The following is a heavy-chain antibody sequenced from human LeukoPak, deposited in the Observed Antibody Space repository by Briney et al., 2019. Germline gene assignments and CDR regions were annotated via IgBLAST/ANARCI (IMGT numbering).Heavy chain of an antibody. CDR2: IYYSGST. CDR1: GGSISSYY. CDR3: AREFDPLLFPPIYGMDV. D-gene: IGHD3-10*01. V-gene: IGHV4-59*01. Sequence: SETLSLTCTVSGGSISSYYWSWIRQPPGKGLEWIGYIYYSGSTNYNPSLKSRVTISVDTSKNQFSLKLSSVTAADTAVYYCAREFDPLLFPPIYGMDVWGQGTTVTVSS. J-gene: IGHJ6*02.